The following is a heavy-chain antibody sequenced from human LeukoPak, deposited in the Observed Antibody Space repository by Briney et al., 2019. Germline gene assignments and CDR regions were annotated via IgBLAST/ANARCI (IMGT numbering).Heavy chain of an antibody. V-gene: IGHV4-38-2*02. CDR2: IYHSGST. J-gene: IGHJ4*02. CDR3: AREFAAAAGIHYFDY. CDR1: GYSISSGYY. D-gene: IGHD6-13*01. Sequence: SETLSLTCTVSGYSISSGYYWGWIRQPPGKGLEWIGSIYHSGSTYYNPSLKSRVTISVDTSKNQFSLKLSSVTAADTAVYYCAREFAAAAGIHYFDYWGQGTLVTVSS.